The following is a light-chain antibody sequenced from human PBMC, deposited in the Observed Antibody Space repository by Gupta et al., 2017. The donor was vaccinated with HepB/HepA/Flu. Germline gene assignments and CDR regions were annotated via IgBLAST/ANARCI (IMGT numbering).Light chain of an antibody. J-gene: IGKJ4*01. CDR3: QQYENFPLT. Sequence: DLQMPQSPSTLAASVGDRVTITCRASQIISSFLAWYQQKPGKAPNLLIYNASILESGVPSRFSGSGSGTEFTFTISSLQPDDFASYYCQQYENFPLTFGGGTKVEIK. CDR2: NAS. V-gene: IGKV1-5*03. CDR1: QIISSF.